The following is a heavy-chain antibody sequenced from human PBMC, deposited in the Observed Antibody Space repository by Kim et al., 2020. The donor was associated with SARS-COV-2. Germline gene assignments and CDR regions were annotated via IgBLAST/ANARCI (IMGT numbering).Heavy chain of an antibody. CDR2: ISAYNGNT. CDR3: ARGVVVVPAAAEYYYYYYGMDV. CDR1: GYTFTSYG. D-gene: IGHD2-2*01. V-gene: IGHV1-18*01. Sequence: ASVKVSCKASGYTFTSYGISWVRQAPGQGLEWMGWISAYNGNTNYAQKLQGRVTMTTDTSTSTAYMELRSLRSDDTAVYYCARGVVVVPAAAEYYYYYYGMDVWGQGTTVTVSS. J-gene: IGHJ6*02.